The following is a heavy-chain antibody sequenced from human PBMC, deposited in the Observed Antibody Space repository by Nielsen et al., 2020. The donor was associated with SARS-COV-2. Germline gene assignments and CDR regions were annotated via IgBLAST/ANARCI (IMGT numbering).Heavy chain of an antibody. D-gene: IGHD3-3*01. V-gene: IGHV1-2*02. CDR2: INPYSGGT. Sequence: ASVKVSCKASGGTFSSYAISWVRQAPGQGLEWMGWINPYSGGTNYAQRFQGRVTMTRDTSVSTAYMELSRLRSDDTAVYYCARARREITIFGVVVYGMDVWGQGTTVTVSS. CDR3: ARARREITIFGVVVYGMDV. CDR1: GGTFSSYA. J-gene: IGHJ6*02.